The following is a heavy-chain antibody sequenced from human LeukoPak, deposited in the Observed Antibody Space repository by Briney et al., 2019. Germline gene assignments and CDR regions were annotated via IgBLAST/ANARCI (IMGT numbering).Heavy chain of an antibody. CDR1: GFTFSNYW. D-gene: IGHD4-17*01. J-gene: IGHJ4*02. V-gene: IGHV3-7*03. Sequence: SGGSLRLSCVVSGFTFSNYWMSWVRQAPGKGLEWVATIKTDGSEIYYVDSVKGRFTISRDNVRNSVYLQMNSLRGEDTAVYYCARVGPPYGDQPFDYWGQGALVTVSS. CDR2: IKTDGSEI. CDR3: ARVGPPYGDQPFDY.